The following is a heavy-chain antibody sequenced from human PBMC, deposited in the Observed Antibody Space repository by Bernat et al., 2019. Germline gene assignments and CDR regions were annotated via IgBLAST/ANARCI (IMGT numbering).Heavy chain of an antibody. D-gene: IGHD2-15*01. J-gene: IGHJ4*02. V-gene: IGHV1-18*01. CDR2: ISAYNGNT. CDR1: GYTFTSYG. CDR3: ARVPELYCSGGSCRPPPDY. Sequence: QVQLVQSGAEVKKPGASVKVSCKASGYTFTSYGISWVRQAPGQGLEWMGWISAYNGNTNYAQKLQGRVTMTTDTSTSTGYMGLRSLRSDDTAVYYCARVPELYCSGGSCRPPPDYWGQGPLVTVSS.